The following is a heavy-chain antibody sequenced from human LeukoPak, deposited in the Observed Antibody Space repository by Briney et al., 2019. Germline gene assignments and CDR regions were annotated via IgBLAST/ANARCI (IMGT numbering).Heavy chain of an antibody. J-gene: IGHJ6*03. CDR2: MNPISGNT. CDR1: GYTFTSYD. V-gene: IGHV1-8*01. CDR3: ARGPPIRGYRYGYDTGYYYSYSMDV. Sequence: ASVKVSCKASGYTFTSYDINWVRQATGQGLEWMGWMNPISGNTGHAQKFQGRVTMTRDTSISTAYMELSSLRSEDTAVYYCARGPPIRGYRYGYDTGYYYSYSMDVWGKGTTATISS. D-gene: IGHD5-18*01.